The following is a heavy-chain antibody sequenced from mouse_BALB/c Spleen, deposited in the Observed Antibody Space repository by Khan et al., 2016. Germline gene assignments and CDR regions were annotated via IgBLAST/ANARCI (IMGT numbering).Heavy chain of an antibody. CDR2: ISYSGTT. V-gene: IGHV3-2*02. D-gene: IGHD2-2*01. CDR1: GYSITSDYA. Sequence: EVQLQESGPGLVKPSQSLSLTCTVTGYSITSDYAWNWIRQFPGNKLEWMGYISYSGTTTYNPSLKSRISITRDTSKNQFFLQLNSVTHEDTATSCCARWFGAFDYWGRGTSVTVSS. J-gene: IGHJ4*01. CDR3: ARWFGAFDY.